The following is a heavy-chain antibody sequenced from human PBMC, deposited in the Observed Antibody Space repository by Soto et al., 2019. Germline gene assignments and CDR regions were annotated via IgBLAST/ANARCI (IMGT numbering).Heavy chain of an antibody. CDR3: AANYPLSSSSRPWGVEV. CDR2: LSGSGAGK. CDR1: GFSFSNSP. V-gene: IGHV3-23*01. D-gene: IGHD6-13*01. Sequence: PVGSLRLSGAASGFSFSNSPMSWVRQAPGKGLEWVSTLSGSGAGKYYADSVKGRFTISRDTSQNTVFLQMSSLRAEDTAVYYCAANYPLSSSSRPWGVEVWGPGPTLTV. J-gene: IGHJ6*02.